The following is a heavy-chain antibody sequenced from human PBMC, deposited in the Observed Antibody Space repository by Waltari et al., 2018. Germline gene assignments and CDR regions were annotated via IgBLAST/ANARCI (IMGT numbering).Heavy chain of an antibody. V-gene: IGHV1-46*03. Sequence: QVQLVQSGAEVKKPGASVKVSCKASGYTFTSYYMHWVRQAPGQGIEWMGIINPRCGSTSYAQKFQGRVTITRDTSTSTVYMELSSLRSEDTAVYYCAREGDGYNYIGDYWGQGTLVTVSS. CDR3: AREGDGYNYIGDY. J-gene: IGHJ4*02. CDR1: GYTFTSYY. CDR2: INPRCGST. D-gene: IGHD5-12*01.